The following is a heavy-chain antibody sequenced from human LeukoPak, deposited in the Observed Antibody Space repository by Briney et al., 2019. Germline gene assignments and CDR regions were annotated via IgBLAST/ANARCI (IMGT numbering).Heavy chain of an antibody. V-gene: IGHV3-7*01. Sequence: GGSLRLSCATSGFIFSRYWMSWVRQAPGKGLEWVANINQDESERNYVDSVKGRFTISRDNAKNSLYLQMNSLRAEDTAVYYCARLDPLFYGSGIDYWGQGTLVTVSS. D-gene: IGHD3-10*01. CDR3: ARLDPLFYGSGIDY. CDR1: GFIFSRYW. CDR2: INQDESER. J-gene: IGHJ4*02.